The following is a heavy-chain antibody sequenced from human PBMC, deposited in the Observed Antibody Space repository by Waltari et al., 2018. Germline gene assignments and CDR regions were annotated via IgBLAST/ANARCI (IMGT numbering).Heavy chain of an antibody. CDR1: GGSISTTTYY. CDR2: IPYRGST. D-gene: IGHD2-21*02. Sequence: GPGLVKPSETLSLTCTVSGGSISTTTYYWGWIRQPPGKGLEWIGRIPYRGSTSYNPSLNSRVPMSVDTSKNQFSLKLNSVTAADTAVYYCARQATDTYYYYYMDVWGKGTTVTVSS. J-gene: IGHJ6*03. V-gene: IGHV4-39*01. CDR3: ARQATDTYYYYYMDV.